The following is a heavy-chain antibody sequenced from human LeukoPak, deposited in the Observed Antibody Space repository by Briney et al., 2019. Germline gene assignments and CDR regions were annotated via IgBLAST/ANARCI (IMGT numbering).Heavy chain of an antibody. Sequence: PWETLSLTVRVSGSSVSSYEWTWIGQPPGKGLEWIGYVSNSGIANYNPSPKSRVTISVDRSKNQLSLKLNSVTAADTAVYYCARGTLLRFGENRRWYFDLWGHGTLVTVSS. CDR1: GSSVSSYE. J-gene: IGHJ2*01. CDR2: VSNSGIA. D-gene: IGHD3-10*01. CDR3: ARGTLLRFGENRRWYFDL. V-gene: IGHV4-59*02.